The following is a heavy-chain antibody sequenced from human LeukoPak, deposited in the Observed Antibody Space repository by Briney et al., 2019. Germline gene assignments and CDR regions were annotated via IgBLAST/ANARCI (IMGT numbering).Heavy chain of an antibody. CDR1: GGSISSYY. V-gene: IGHV4-59*01. CDR3: ARRDGSGYYGYYFDY. CDR2: IYYSGST. J-gene: IGHJ4*02. D-gene: IGHD3-22*01. Sequence: SETLSLTCTVSGGSISSYYWNWIRQPPGKGLEWIGYIYYSGSTNDNPSLKSRVTISVDTSKNQFSLKLSSVTAADTAVYYCARRDGSGYYGYYFDYWGQGTLVTVSS.